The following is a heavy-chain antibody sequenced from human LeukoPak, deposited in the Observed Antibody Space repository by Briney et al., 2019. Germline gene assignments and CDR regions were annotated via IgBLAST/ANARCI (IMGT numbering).Heavy chain of an antibody. J-gene: IGHJ4*02. CDR1: GCTFTGYY. CDR2: INPNSGGT. V-gene: IGHV1-2*06. CDR3: ARDSKWLSYDY. D-gene: IGHD3-22*01. Sequence: ASVKVSCKASGCTFTGYYMHWVRQAPGQGLEWMGRINPNSGGTNYAQKFQGRVTMTRDTSISTAYMELSRLRSDDTAVYYCARDSKWLSYDYWGQGTLVTVSS.